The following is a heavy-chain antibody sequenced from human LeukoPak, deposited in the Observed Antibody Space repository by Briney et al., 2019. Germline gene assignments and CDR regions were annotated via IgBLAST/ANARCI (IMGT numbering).Heavy chain of an antibody. D-gene: IGHD2-2*02. J-gene: IGHJ6*02. CDR2: ISSSSSYI. CDR1: GFTFSSYS. V-gene: IGHV3-21*04. Sequence: GGSLRLSCAASGFTFSSYSMNWVRQAPGKGLEWVSSISSSSSYIYYADSVKGRFTISRDNAKNSLYLQMNSLRAEDTAVYYCANLGGYCSSTSCYNPPYYYGMDVWGQGTTVTVSS. CDR3: ANLGGYCSSTSCYNPPYYYGMDV.